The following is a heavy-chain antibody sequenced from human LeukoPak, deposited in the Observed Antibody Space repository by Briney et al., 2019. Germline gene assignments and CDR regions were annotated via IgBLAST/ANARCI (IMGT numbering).Heavy chain of an antibody. V-gene: IGHV4-34*01. J-gene: IGHJ4*02. CDR3: AREGRPYCAGDF. CDR2: INHSGST. D-gene: IGHD1-1*01. CDR1: GGSFSGYY. Sequence: PSETLSLTCAVYGGSFSGYYWSWIRQPPGKGLEWIGEINHSGSTNYNPSLKSRVTISVDTSKNQLSLKLNSVTAADTAVYYCAREGRPYCAGDFWGQGTLVTVSS.